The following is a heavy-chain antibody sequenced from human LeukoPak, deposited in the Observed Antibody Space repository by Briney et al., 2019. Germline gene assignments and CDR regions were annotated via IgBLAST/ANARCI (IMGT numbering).Heavy chain of an antibody. CDR2: IYHSGST. D-gene: IGHD3-3*01. J-gene: IGHJ6*02. CDR1: GGSISSGGYS. CDR3: ARDNYYDFWSGYSGYYYYGMDV. V-gene: IGHV4-30-2*01. Sequence: SETLSLTCAVSGGSISSGGYSWSWIRQPPGKGLEWIGYIYHSGSTYYNPSLKSRVTISVDRSKNQFSLKLSSVTAADTAVYYCARDNYYDFWSGYSGYYYYGMDVWGQGTTVTVSS.